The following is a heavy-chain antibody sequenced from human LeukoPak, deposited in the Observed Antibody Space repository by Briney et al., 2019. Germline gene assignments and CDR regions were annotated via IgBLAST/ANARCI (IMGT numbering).Heavy chain of an antibody. V-gene: IGHV4-59*08. CDR1: VGSISIYY. J-gene: IGHJ5*02. CDR3: ARGLAVSSSWYGRWFHP. Sequence: SETLSLTCTFSVGSISIYYWSWIRHPPGKGLEWMGYIYYSGSTNYNTSLKSRVTISVDTSKNQFSLKLSSVTAADTAVYYRARGLAVSSSWYGRWFHPWGQKTLVTVSS. D-gene: IGHD6-13*01. CDR2: IYYSGST.